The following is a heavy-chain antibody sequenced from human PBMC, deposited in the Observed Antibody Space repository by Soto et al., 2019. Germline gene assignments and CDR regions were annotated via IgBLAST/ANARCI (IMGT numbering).Heavy chain of an antibody. CDR1: GGSIRSGGYY. CDR2: LHYNAGT. V-gene: IGHV4-31*03. CDR3: ARERGGYGNFDY. D-gene: IGHD5-12*01. Sequence: QVQLQESGPGLAKFSQTLSLTCTVSGGSIRSGGYYWNWIRPHPGKGLEWIGYLHYNAGTYGNPSLRSRATIAVDTSKNQFSLKLTSVHAAETAVDYCARERGGYGNFDYWGQGTLVTVAS. J-gene: IGHJ4*02.